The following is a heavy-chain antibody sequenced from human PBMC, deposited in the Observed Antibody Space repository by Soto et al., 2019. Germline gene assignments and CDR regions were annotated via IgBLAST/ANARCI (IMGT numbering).Heavy chain of an antibody. J-gene: IGHJ5*02. D-gene: IGHD2-2*01. CDR2: INPNSGDT. V-gene: IGHV1-2*02. CDR3: AREATIRPAAGAWFDP. CDR1: GYTFTGHY. Sequence: ACVKFSCNASGYTFTGHYMHWVRRAPGQWLEWMGWINPNSGDTNYAQKFQGRVTMTRDTSISTAYMELTRLRSDDTAVYYCAREATIRPAAGAWFDPWGQGTLVTVSS.